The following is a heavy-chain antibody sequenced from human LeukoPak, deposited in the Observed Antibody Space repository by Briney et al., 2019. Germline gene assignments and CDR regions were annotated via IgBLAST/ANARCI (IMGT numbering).Heavy chain of an antibody. CDR1: GYSFPCYW. D-gene: IGHD6-13*01. CDR2: IYPGDSDT. Sequence: GVSLKISCKGHGYSFPCYWIGWVRQVPRKGLEWMGIIYPGDSDTRYSPSFQGQVTISADKSISTAYLQWSSLKASDTAMYYCARLGAIAAAGANYWGQGTLVTVSS. J-gene: IGHJ4*02. V-gene: IGHV5-51*01. CDR3: ARLGAIAAAGANY.